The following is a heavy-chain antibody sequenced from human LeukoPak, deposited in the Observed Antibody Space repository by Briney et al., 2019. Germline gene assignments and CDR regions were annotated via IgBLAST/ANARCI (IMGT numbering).Heavy chain of an antibody. CDR1: GGSISSNSYY. Sequence: PSETLSLTCTVSGGSISSNSYYWGWTRQPPGKGLEWIGSIYYSGSTYYNPSLKSRVTISVDTSKNQFSLKLSSVTAADTAVYYCARLSSYFNYWGQGTLVTVSS. V-gene: IGHV4-39*01. D-gene: IGHD2-15*01. CDR2: IYYSGST. CDR3: ARLSSYFNY. J-gene: IGHJ4*02.